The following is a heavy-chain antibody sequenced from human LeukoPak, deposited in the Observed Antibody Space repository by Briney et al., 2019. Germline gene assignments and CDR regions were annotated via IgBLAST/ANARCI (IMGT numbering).Heavy chain of an antibody. CDR2: MNSKTGKT. Sequence: VASVKVACKASGYSFTSYDIHWVRQATGQGLEWMGWMNSKTGKTGSSQNFQGRVTMTWDTATSTAFMELSSLRSDDTAMYYCARDRGTQWYLLTSWGQGTLVTVSS. D-gene: IGHD1-26*01. CDR1: GYSFTSYD. V-gene: IGHV1-8*01. J-gene: IGHJ1*01. CDR3: ARDRGTQWYLLTS.